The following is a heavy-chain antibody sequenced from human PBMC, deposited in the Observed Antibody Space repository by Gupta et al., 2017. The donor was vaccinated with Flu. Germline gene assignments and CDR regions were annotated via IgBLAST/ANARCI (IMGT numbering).Heavy chain of an antibody. Sequence: QLQLQESGPGLVKPSATLSLTCTASGGSTNSSSHYWSWIRQPPGKGLEYIVSVYYVGSTYHNPSIQSRVTISIDTSKNQFSLQLTSVTAADTAVYYCARSGDYFDTWGQGALVTVSS. CDR1: GGSTNSSSHY. D-gene: IGHD4-17*01. CDR3: ARSGDYFDT. J-gene: IGHJ4*02. CDR2: VYYVGST. V-gene: IGHV4-39*01.